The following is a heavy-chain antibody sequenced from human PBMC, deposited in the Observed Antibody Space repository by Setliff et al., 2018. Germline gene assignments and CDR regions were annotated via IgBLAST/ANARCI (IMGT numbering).Heavy chain of an antibody. V-gene: IGHV4-4*07. Sequence: WETLSLTCTASGGSMTSYYWSWIRQPAGKGLEWIGRICSSENTIGRICRGSNTHYNSSLQSRVTMSLDTSTNQFSLRLSSVTAADTPVYYCARTSRDGATYMDVWGKGTTVTVSS. J-gene: IGHJ6*03. CDR1: GGSMTSYY. CDR2: ICRGSNT. D-gene: IGHD3-10*01. CDR3: ARTSRDGATYMDV.